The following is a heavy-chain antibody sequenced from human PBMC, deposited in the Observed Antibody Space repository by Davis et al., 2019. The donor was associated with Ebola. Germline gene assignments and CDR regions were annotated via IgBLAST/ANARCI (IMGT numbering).Heavy chain of an antibody. CDR3: ATAENSFGVVLRHYFES. V-gene: IGHV1-69*13. D-gene: IGHD3-3*01. Sequence: SVKVSCKASGDTFSANSVIWVRQAPGQGLEWMGELTPLFATPSYSQKFQGRVTITADESTATAYMELSGLGSEDSAIYYCATAENSFGVVLRHYFESWGQGTLVTVSA. CDR1: GDTFSANS. CDR2: LTPLFATP. J-gene: IGHJ4*02.